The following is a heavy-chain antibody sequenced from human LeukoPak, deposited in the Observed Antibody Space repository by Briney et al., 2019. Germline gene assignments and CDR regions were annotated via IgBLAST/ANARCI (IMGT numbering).Heavy chain of an antibody. CDR1: GFTISTYY. V-gene: IGHV4-4*07. Sequence: PSETLSLTCTVSGFTISTYYWSWFRQPAGKGLEWIGRIHSSGNTKYNPSLQSRVSLSIDTSQNQFSLRLTSLTAADTAVYFCARDVGKAYWGQGLLAIVSS. CDR2: IHSSGNT. J-gene: IGHJ4*02. D-gene: IGHD4-23*01. CDR3: ARDVGKAY.